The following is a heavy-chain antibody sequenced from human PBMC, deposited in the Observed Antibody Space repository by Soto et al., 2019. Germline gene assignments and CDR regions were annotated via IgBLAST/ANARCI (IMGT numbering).Heavy chain of an antibody. Sequence: QVQLVQSGAEVKKPGASVKVSCKASGYTFTSYDINWVRQATGQGLEWMGWMNPNSGNTGYAQKFQGRVTMTRNTTTSTAYMELSSLRSEDTAVYYCARWGNYGDYGYYYYYGMDVWGQGTTVTVSS. J-gene: IGHJ6*02. V-gene: IGHV1-8*01. CDR2: MNPNSGNT. CDR1: GYTFTSYD. CDR3: ARWGNYGDYGYYYYYGMDV. D-gene: IGHD4-17*01.